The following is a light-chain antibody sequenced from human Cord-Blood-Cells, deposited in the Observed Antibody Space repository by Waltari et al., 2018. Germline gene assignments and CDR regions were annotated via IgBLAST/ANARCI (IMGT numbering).Light chain of an antibody. J-gene: IGLJ1*01. Sequence: QSALTQPASVSGSPGQSITISCTGTSSDVGGYNYVSWYQQHPGKAPNLMIYDVSKRPSGVSKRFSGSKAGNTASLTISGLQAEDEADYYCSSYTSSSTYVFGTGTKVTVL. CDR1: SSDVGGYNY. CDR2: DVS. CDR3: SSYTSSSTYV. V-gene: IGLV2-14*01.